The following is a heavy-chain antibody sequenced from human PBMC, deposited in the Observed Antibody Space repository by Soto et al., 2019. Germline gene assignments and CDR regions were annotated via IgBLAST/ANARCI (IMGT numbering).Heavy chain of an antibody. CDR2: INYSGST. Sequence: SETLSLTCTVSGGSINSYFWSWIRQAPGKGLEWIGHINYSGSTSYSPSLKSGVSISVDTSKNQFSLEVHSVTGADTAVDYCARAGTNMVQFDYWGQGTLVTVSS. V-gene: IGHV4-59*01. J-gene: IGHJ4*02. D-gene: IGHD3-10*01. CDR3: ARAGTNMVQFDY. CDR1: GGSINSYF.